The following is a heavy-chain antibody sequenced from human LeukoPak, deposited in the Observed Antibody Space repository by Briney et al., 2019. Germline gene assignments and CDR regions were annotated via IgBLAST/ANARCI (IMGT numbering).Heavy chain of an antibody. CDR2: IIPIFGTA. V-gene: IGHV1-69*05. CDR3: AREGYSYGNYFDY. CDR1: GGTFSSYA. D-gene: IGHD5-18*01. J-gene: IGHJ4*02. Sequence: SVKVFCKASGGTFSSYAISWVRQAPGQGLEWMGRIIPIFGTANYAQKFQGRVTITTDESTSTAYMELSSLRSEDTAVYYCAREGYSYGNYFDYWGQGTLVTVSS.